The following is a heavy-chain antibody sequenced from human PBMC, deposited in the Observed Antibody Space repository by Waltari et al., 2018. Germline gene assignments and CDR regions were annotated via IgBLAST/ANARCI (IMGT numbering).Heavy chain of an antibody. CDR2: INQNGNEK. CDR1: GYTFTSYD. Sequence: VQLVQSGAEVKKPGASVKVSCKASGYTFTSYDINWVRQAPGKGLEWVANINQNGNEKFYVDSVKGRFTISRDNAKNSLYLQMISLRAEDTAMYYCATGTGFDYWGQGTLVTVSS. CDR3: ATGTGFDY. D-gene: IGHD6-13*01. J-gene: IGHJ4*02. V-gene: IGHV3-7*01.